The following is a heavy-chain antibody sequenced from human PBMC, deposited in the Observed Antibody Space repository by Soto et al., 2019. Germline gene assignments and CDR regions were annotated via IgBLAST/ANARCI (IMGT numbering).Heavy chain of an antibody. CDR1: GGSITSGNFY. CDR2: VYYSGST. CDR3: ARDFRGVRVDY. Sequence: QVQLQESGPGLVKPSETLSLTCSVSGGSITSGNFYWSWVRQSPGKGLEWIGYVYYSGSTHYNPSLKSRVTISPDTSKNQFSLKLTSVTAADTGVYFCARDFRGVRVDYWGQGILVTVSS. V-gene: IGHV4-61*01. D-gene: IGHD3-10*01. J-gene: IGHJ4*02.